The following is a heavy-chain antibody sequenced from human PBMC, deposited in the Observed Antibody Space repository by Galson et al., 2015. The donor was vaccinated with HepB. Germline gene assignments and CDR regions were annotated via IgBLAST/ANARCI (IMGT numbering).Heavy chain of an antibody. CDR2: FHPEGAET. V-gene: IGHV1-24*01. CDR3: ANAGGDFWSGFES. J-gene: IGHJ4*02. Sequence: SVKVSCKVSGYSLTDLSIQWVRQAPGKGLEWMGGFHPEGAETFYAQKFQGRVTMTEDTSTDTAYMELNSLKSEDTAIYYCANAGGDFWSGFESWGQGTLVTVSS. D-gene: IGHD3-3*01. CDR1: GYSLTDLS.